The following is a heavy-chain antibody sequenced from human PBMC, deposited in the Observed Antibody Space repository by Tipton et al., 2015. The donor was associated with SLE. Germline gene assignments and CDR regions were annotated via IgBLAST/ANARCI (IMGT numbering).Heavy chain of an antibody. Sequence: TLSLTCAVSGGSISSSNWWSWVRQPPGKGLEWIGEIYHSGSTNYNPSLKSRVTISVDASKNQFSLKLSSVTAADTAVYYCARGHSGYDTRYYYMDVWGKGTTVTVSS. CDR1: GGSISSSNW. CDR3: ARGHSGYDTRYYYMDV. D-gene: IGHD5-12*01. V-gene: IGHV4-4*02. J-gene: IGHJ6*03. CDR2: IYHSGST.